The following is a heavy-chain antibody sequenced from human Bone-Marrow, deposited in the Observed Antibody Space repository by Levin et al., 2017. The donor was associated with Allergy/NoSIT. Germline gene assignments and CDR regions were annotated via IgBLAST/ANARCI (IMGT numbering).Heavy chain of an antibody. CDR3: ARVDASGTRIGFYYYGMDV. CDR1: GDSISRSNYY. CDR2: IYYSGTT. J-gene: IGHJ6*02. V-gene: IGHV4-39*07. Sequence: SQTLSLTCSVSGDSISRSNYYWAWIRRPPGKGLEWIGTIYYSGTTFYSPSLESRLTISVDRSKNQFSLTLASVTSADTAVYYCARVDASGTRIGFYYYGMDVWGQGTTVTVSS. D-gene: IGHD1/OR15-1a*01.